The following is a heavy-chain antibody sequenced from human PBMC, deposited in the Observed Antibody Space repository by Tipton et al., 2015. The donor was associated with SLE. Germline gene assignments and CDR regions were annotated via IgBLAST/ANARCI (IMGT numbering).Heavy chain of an antibody. CDR1: GGSISSYY. CDR2: IYYSGST. V-gene: IGHV4-59*01. CDR3: ARAPIAAPTGYYYGMDV. J-gene: IGHJ6*02. D-gene: IGHD6-13*01. Sequence: LRLSCTVSGGSISSYYWSWIRQPPGKGLEWIGYIYYSGSTNYDPSLKSRVTISVDTSKNQFSLKLSSATAADTAVYYCARAPIAAPTGYYYGMDVWGRGTTVTVSS.